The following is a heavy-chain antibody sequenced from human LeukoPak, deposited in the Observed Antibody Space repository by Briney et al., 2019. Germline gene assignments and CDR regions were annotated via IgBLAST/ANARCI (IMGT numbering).Heavy chain of an antibody. CDR2: IKQDGSEK. CDR1: GFTFSSYW. CDR3: ARIDILTGSHTGNYYGMDV. V-gene: IGHV3-7*04. Sequence: GGSLRLSCAASGFTFSSYWMSWVRQAPGKGLEWVANIKQDGSEKYYVDSVKGRFTISGDNAKNSLYLQMNSLRAEDTAVYYCARIDILTGSHTGNYYGMDVWGQGTTVTVSS. D-gene: IGHD3-9*01. J-gene: IGHJ6*02.